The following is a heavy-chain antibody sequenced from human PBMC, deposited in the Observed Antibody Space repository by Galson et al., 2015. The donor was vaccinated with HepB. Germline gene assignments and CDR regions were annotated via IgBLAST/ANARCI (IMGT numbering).Heavy chain of an antibody. J-gene: IGHJ6*02. CDR2: INTNTGNP. CDR1: GYTFTSYA. V-gene: IGHV7-4-1*02. D-gene: IGHD3-10*01. Sequence: SVKVSCKASGYTFTSYAMNWVRQAPGQGLEWMGWINTNTGNPTYAQGFTGRFVFSLDTSVSTAYLQISSLKAEDTAVYYCARDGFIEVMVRGVIITYYYYGMDVWGQGTTVTVSS. CDR3: ARDGFIEVMVRGVIITYYYYGMDV.